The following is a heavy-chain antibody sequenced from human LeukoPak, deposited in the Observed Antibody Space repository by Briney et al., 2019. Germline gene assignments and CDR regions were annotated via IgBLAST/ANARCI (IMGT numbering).Heavy chain of an antibody. V-gene: IGHV3-48*04. Sequence: GGSLRLSCAASGFTFSSYSMNWVRQAPGKGLEWVSFISSSSSTIYYADSVKGRFTTSRDNAKNSLYLQMNSLRAEDTAVYYCARDRGGSYSAIDYWGQGTLVTVSS. D-gene: IGHD1-26*01. CDR2: ISSSSSTI. CDR1: GFTFSSYS. J-gene: IGHJ4*02. CDR3: ARDRGGSYSAIDY.